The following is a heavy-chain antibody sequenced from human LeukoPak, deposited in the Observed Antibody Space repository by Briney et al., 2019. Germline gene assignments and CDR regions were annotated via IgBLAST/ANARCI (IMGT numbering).Heavy chain of an antibody. CDR3: ARENRLGYYHSLTGSADGFDV. D-gene: IGHD3-9*01. V-gene: IGHV4-34*01. Sequence: SETLSLTCTVSGGSISSYYWSWIRQPPGKGLEWIGEINYSGSTKYSPSLKSRVTISVDTSKNQFSLKLSSVTAADTAVYYCARENRLGYYHSLTGSADGFDVWGQGTMVSVSS. J-gene: IGHJ3*01. CDR2: INYSGST. CDR1: GGSISSYY.